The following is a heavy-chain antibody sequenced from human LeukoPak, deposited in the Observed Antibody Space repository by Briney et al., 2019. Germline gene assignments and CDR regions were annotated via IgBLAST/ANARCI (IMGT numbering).Heavy chain of an antibody. CDR3: ARAYYDILTGYYRTSYYFDY. Sequence: SQTLSLTCTVSGGSISSGDYYWSWIRQPPGKGLEWIGYIYYSGSTYYNPSLKSRVTISVDTSKNQFSLKLSSVTAAGTAVYYCARAYYDILTGYYRTSYYFDYWGQGTLVTVSS. V-gene: IGHV4-30-4*01. CDR1: GGSISSGDYY. D-gene: IGHD3-9*01. CDR2: IYYSGST. J-gene: IGHJ4*02.